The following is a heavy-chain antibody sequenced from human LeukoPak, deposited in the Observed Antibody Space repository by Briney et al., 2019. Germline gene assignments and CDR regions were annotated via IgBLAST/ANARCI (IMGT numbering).Heavy chain of an antibody. CDR3: ARAAQPGFDP. D-gene: IGHD1-14*01. V-gene: IGHV3-48*01. J-gene: IGHJ5*02. Sequence: GGSLRLSCAASGFTFDDYGMSWVRQAPGKGLEWVSYISSDSGTIYYADSVKGRFTISRDNAKKSLYLQMNSLRAEDTAVYYCARAAQPGFDPWGQGTLVTVSS. CDR2: ISSDSGTI. CDR1: GFTFDDYG.